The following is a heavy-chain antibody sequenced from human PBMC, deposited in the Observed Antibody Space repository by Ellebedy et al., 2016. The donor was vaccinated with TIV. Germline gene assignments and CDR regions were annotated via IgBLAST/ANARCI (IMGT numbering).Heavy chain of an antibody. CDR1: GYTFADYY. CDR2: ISLHTGGA. CDR3: ARGSDRFMSIPLFYFDY. V-gene: IGHV1-2*02. J-gene: IGHJ4*02. D-gene: IGHD2-15*01. Sequence: AASVKVSCKPSGYTFADYYIHWVRQAPGQGLEWMGWISLHTGGANYAQSFQGRVALTGDTSISTAYMELSRLTSDDTAMYYCARGSDRFMSIPLFYFDYWGQGTLVTVSS.